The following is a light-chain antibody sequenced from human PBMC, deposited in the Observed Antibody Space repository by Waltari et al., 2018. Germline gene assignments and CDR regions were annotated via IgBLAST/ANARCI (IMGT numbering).Light chain of an antibody. CDR2: VNRDGSH. J-gene: IGLJ3*02. CDR3: QSGGHGTWV. Sequence: QLVLTQSPSASASLGASVKLTCTLDSGHSTNIIAWHQQQPQTGPRYLLKVNRDGSHSKGDEIPDRFSGASSSSGTERYLTISSVQSEDETDYYCQSGGHGTWVFGGGTKLTVL. V-gene: IGLV4-69*02. CDR1: SGHSTNI.